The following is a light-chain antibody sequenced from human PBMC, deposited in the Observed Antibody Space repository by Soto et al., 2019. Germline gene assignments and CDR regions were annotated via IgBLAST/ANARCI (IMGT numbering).Light chain of an antibody. CDR3: QQSDTTPWT. CDR1: QTIRSY. Sequence: DIQMTQSPFSLSAFVGGRVTITCRASQTIRSYVNWYQQKPGKAPKFLIYGASSLQSGVPSRFSGSRSGTDFTLTIDNLQPEDFATYFCQQSDTTPWTFGQGTKVEF. V-gene: IGKV1-39*01. CDR2: GAS. J-gene: IGKJ1*01.